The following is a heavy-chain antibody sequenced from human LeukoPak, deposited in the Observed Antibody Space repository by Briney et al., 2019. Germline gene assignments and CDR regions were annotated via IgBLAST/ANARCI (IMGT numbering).Heavy chain of an antibody. J-gene: IGHJ4*02. D-gene: IGHD6-19*01. Sequence: GASVKVSCKASGYTFTVYYMHWVRQAPGQGLEWMGRINPNSGGTNYAQKFQGRVTMTRDTSISTAYMELSRLRSDDTAVYYCATRGYSSGWYIDYWGQGTLVTVSS. V-gene: IGHV1-2*06. CDR2: INPNSGGT. CDR1: GYTFTVYY. CDR3: ATRGYSSGWYIDY.